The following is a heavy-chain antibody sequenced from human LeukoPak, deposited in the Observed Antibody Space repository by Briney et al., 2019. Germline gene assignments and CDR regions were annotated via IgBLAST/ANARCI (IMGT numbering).Heavy chain of an antibody. D-gene: IGHD3-22*01. CDR3: AKLSKMIVVVAYGFDI. Sequence: GGSLGLSCAASGFTFSNYAVTWVRQAPGKGLEWVSLIDSSGDYTLYAGSVRGRFTVSRDNSKNTLYLHMKSLRAEDTAVYYCAKLSKMIVVVAYGFDIWGQGTMVTVSS. V-gene: IGHV3-23*01. J-gene: IGHJ3*02. CDR1: GFTFSNYA. CDR2: IDSSGDYT.